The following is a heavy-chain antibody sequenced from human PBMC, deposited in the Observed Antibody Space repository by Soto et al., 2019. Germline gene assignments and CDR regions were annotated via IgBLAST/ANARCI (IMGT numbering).Heavy chain of an antibody. J-gene: IGHJ3*02. D-gene: IGHD3-16*01. V-gene: IGHV1-18*01. CDR2: ISAYNGNT. Sequence: QVQLVQSGAEVKKPGASVKVSCKASGYTFTSYGISWVRQAPGKGLEWMGWISAYNGNTNYAKKLQGRVTMTTDTATSTAYMELRRLRYDDRVVYYCARDTSYYDLVWGSDKGRKFGAFDIWGQGTMVTVSS. CDR3: ARDTSYYDLVWGSDKGRKFGAFDI. CDR1: GYTFTSYG.